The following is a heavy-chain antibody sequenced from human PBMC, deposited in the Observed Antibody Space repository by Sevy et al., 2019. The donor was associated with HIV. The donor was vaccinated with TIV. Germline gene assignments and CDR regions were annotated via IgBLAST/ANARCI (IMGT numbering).Heavy chain of an antibody. Sequence: GGSLRLSCAASGFTFSSYAMSWVRQAPGKGLEWVSAISSAAGGNTYYADSVKGQFTMSRDNSKKTLNLQMDSLRVEYAAVYYCAKEAVAVAGLRYYYMDVWGKGTTVTVSS. CDR1: GFTFSSYA. V-gene: IGHV3-23*01. D-gene: IGHD6-13*01. CDR3: AKEAVAVAGLRYYYMDV. CDR2: ISSAAGGNT. J-gene: IGHJ6*03.